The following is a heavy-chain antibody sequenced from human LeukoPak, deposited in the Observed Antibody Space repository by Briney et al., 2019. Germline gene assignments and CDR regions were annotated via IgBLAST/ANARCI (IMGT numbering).Heavy chain of an antibody. CDR3: ATSIAVAGTNGRAYYYYGMDV. J-gene: IGHJ6*02. D-gene: IGHD6-19*01. CDR2: IIPIFGTA. V-gene: IGHV1-69*01. Sequence: GASVKVSCKASGGTFSSYAISWVRRAPGQGLECMGGIIPIFGTANYAQKFQGRVTITADESTSTAYMELSSLRSEDTAVYYCATSIAVAGTNGRAYYYYGMDVWGQGTTVTVSS. CDR1: GGTFSSYA.